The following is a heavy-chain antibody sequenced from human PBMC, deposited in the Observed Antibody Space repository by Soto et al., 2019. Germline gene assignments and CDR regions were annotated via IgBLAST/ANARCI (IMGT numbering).Heavy chain of an antibody. CDR1: GYTFTSYG. V-gene: IGHV1-18*01. D-gene: IGHD4-17*01. Sequence: ASVKVSCKASGYTFTSYGISWVRQAPGQGLEWMGWISAYNGNTNYAQKLQGRVTMTTDTSTSTAYMELRSLRSDDTAVYYCVRETHDYGDYVYYYGMDVWGQGTTVTVSS. CDR3: VRETHDYGDYVYYYGMDV. CDR2: ISAYNGNT. J-gene: IGHJ6*02.